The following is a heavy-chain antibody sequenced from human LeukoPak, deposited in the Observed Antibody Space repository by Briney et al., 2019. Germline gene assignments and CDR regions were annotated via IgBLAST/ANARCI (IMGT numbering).Heavy chain of an antibody. J-gene: IGHJ5*02. CDR2: MNPNSGNT. V-gene: IGHV1-8*01. Sequence: EASVKVSCKASGYTFTSYDINWVRQATGQGLEWMGWMNPNSGNTGYAQKFQGRVTMTRNTSISTAYMELSSLRSEDTAVYYCARGGEQLVFRNWFDPWGQGTLVTVSS. D-gene: IGHD6-6*01. CDR3: ARGGEQLVFRNWFDP. CDR1: GYTFTSYD.